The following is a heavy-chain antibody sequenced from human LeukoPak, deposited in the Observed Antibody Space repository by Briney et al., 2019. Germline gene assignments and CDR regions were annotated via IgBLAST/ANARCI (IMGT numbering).Heavy chain of an antibody. CDR3: ARQFFSSTSCYKAIDY. J-gene: IGHJ4*02. CDR2: IYPGNSDT. CDR1: GYSFTSYW. Sequence: GESLKISCKGSGYSFTSYWIGWVRQMPGKGLEWMGIIYPGNSDTRYSPSFQGQVTISADKSISTAYLQWSSLKASDTAMYYCARQFFSSTSCYKAIDYWGQGTLVSVSS. D-gene: IGHD2-2*02. V-gene: IGHV5-51*01.